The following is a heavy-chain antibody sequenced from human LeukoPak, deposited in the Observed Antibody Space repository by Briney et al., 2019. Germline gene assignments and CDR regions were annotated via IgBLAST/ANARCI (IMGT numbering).Heavy chain of an antibody. CDR2: VYHSGTT. CDR3: ARHPTSGYSSSWPYYYYYYYMDV. CDR1: GGSISSSYW. Sequence: PSGTLSLTCAVSGGSISSSYWWSWVRQPPGKGLEWIGEVYHSGTTNYYPSLKSRVTISIEKSKNQFSLKLSSVTAADTAVYYCARHPTSGYSSSWPYYYYYYYMDVWGKGTTVTISS. J-gene: IGHJ6*03. D-gene: IGHD6-13*01. V-gene: IGHV4-4*02.